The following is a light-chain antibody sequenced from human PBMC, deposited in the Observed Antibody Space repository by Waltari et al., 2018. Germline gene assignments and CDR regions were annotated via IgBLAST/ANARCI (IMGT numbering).Light chain of an antibody. CDR2: GAS. CDR3: QQSYSTPRT. CDR1: QNLSSI. V-gene: IGKV3-15*01. J-gene: IGKJ2*01. Sequence: EVVLTQSPATLAVSPGERATLSCRASQNLSSILAWYQQKPGQAPRLLIYGASTRATGIPARFSGSGSGTEFTLTISSLQSEDFAVYYCQQSYSTPRTFGQGTKLEIK.